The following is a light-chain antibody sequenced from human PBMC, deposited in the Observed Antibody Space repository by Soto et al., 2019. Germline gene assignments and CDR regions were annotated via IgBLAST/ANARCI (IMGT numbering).Light chain of an antibody. J-gene: IGKJ2*01. Sequence: EIVMTQSPATLSVSPGERATVSCRASQSVSSNLAWYQQKPGQAPRLLIYGASTRATGIPARFSGSGSGTEFTLTIGSLQSEDFAVYYWQQYNNCPRTFGQGTKLEIK. CDR3: QQYNNCPRT. CDR1: QSVSSN. CDR2: GAS. V-gene: IGKV3-15*01.